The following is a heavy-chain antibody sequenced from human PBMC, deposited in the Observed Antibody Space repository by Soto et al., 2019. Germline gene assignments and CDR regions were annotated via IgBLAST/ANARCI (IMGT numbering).Heavy chain of an antibody. Sequence: SETLSLTCTVSGGSISSGGYYWSWIRQHPGKGLEWIGYIYYSGSTYYNPSLKSRVTISVDTSKNQFSLKLSSVTAADTAVYYCARSRSFTSFDYWGQGTLVTVSS. CDR3: ARSRSFTSFDY. J-gene: IGHJ4*02. CDR1: GGSISSGGYY. CDR2: IYYSGST. V-gene: IGHV4-31*03. D-gene: IGHD6-19*01.